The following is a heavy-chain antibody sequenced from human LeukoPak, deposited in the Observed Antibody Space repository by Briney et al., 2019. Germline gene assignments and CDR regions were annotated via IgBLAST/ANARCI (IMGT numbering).Heavy chain of an antibody. D-gene: IGHD3-22*01. J-gene: IGHJ4*02. CDR2: IYYSGST. CDR3: ARGSVYYYDSSGGFDY. Sequence: PSETLSLTCAVPGGSLSGYYWSWIRQTPGKGLEWIGYIYYSGSTNYNPSLKSRVTISVDTSKNQFSLKLSSVTAADTAVYYCARGSVYYYDSSGGFDYWGQGTLVTVSS. V-gene: IGHV4-59*01. CDR1: GGSLSGYY.